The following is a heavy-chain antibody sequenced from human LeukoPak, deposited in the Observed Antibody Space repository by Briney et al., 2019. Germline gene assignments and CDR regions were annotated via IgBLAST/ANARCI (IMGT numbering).Heavy chain of an antibody. CDR1: GYTFSRYG. CDR3: ASDVRKGILDY. CDR2: ISAYNGNT. J-gene: IGHJ4*02. D-gene: IGHD3-3*02. Sequence: ASVEGSFKASGYTFSRYGISWGGQAPWPRVEGMGWISAYNGNTNYAQKLQGRVTMTTDTSTSTAYMELRSLRSDDTAVYYCASDVRKGILDYWGQGTLVTVSS. V-gene: IGHV1-18*01.